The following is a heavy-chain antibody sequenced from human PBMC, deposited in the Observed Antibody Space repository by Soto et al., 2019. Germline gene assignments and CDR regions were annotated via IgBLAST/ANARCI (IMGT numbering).Heavy chain of an antibody. J-gene: IGHJ4*02. Sequence: EVQLVESGGALVQPGGSLRLSCAASGFIFSDYYMDWVRQAPGKGLEWVGRTRSKAMSYSTEYAASVKGRFTISRDESQNLLFLQMNSLKTEDTAVYYCARGRNSFDYWGQGTLVTVSS. CDR1: GFIFSDYY. CDR3: ARGRNSFDY. V-gene: IGHV3-72*01. CDR2: TRSKAMSYST.